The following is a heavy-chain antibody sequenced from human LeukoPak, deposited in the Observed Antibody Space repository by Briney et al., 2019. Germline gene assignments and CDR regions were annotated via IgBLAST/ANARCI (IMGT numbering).Heavy chain of an antibody. CDR3: AKETARYPNPYYFDY. J-gene: IGHJ4*02. V-gene: IGHV3-23*01. Sequence: GGALRLSCAASGFTFSTYAMSWVRQAPGKGLEWVSTISGSGANTYYADSVRGRFTISRDNSKNTLYLHMNSLTAEDTAVYYCAKETARYPNPYYFDYWGQGTLVTVSS. CDR1: GFTFSTYA. D-gene: IGHD3-16*02. CDR2: ISGSGANT.